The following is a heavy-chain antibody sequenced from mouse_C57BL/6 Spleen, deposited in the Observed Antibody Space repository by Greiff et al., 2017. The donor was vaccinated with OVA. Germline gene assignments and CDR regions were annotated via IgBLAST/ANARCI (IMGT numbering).Heavy chain of an antibody. CDR1: GFNIKDDY. CDR2: IDPENGDT. J-gene: IGHJ1*03. CDR3: TTFVTTVVATDWYFDV. D-gene: IGHD1-1*01. V-gene: IGHV14-4*01. Sequence: EVKLQESGAELVRPGASVKLSCTASGFNIKDDYMHWVKQRPEQGLEWIGWIDPENGDTEYASKFQGKATITADTSSNTAYLQLSSLTSEDTAVYYCTTFVTTVVATDWYFDVWGTGTTVTVSS.